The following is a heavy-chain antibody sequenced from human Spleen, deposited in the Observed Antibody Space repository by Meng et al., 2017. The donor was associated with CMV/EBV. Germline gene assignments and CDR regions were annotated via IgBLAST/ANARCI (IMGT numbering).Heavy chain of an antibody. J-gene: IGHJ5*02. Sequence: VYLHESGPGRVQPSQSLSLPRTVSGGSLSSGDSYWSWYRQPPGKGLERIGYSYNSGSNYYNPSLNSRATISVDTSKNQFSLKLSSVTAADTAVYYCARVSDWFDPWGQGTLVTVSS. V-gene: IGHV4-30-4*01. D-gene: IGHD3-10*01. CDR1: GGSLSSGDSY. CDR3: ARVSDWFDP. CDR2: SYNSGSN.